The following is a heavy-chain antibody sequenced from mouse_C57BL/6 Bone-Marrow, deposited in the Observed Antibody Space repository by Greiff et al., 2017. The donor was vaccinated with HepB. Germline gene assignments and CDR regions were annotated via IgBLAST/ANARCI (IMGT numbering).Heavy chain of an antibody. V-gene: IGHV1-76*01. Sequence: QVQLQQSGAELVRPGASVKLSCKASGYTFTDYYINWVKQRPGQGLEWIARIYPGSGNTYYNEKFKGKATLTAEKSSSTAYMQLSSLTSEDSAVYFCARQGLGPYYFDYWGQGTTLTVSS. J-gene: IGHJ2*01. CDR1: GYTFTDYY. CDR3: ARQGLGPYYFDY. CDR2: IYPGSGNT. D-gene: IGHD4-1*01.